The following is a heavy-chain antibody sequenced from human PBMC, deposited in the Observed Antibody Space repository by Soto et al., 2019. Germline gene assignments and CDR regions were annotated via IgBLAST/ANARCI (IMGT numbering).Heavy chain of an antibody. D-gene: IGHD3-22*01. CDR3: ARDYFDSSDYTTNWFDP. J-gene: IGHJ5*02. CDR1: GDSISNSRFY. V-gene: IGHV4-39*01. Sequence: SETLSLTCSVSGDSISNSRFYWAWIRQPPGEGMEWIGSIYHTGNAYYNPSLKSRVTIFVDTSKNQFSLKLTSVTAADTALYYCARDYFDSSDYTTNWFDPWGQGTLVTVS. CDR2: IYHTGNA.